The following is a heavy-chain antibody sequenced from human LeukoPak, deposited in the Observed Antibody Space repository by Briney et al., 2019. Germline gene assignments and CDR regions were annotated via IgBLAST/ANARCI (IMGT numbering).Heavy chain of an antibody. J-gene: IGHJ4*02. CDR2: ISYDGSNK. CDR3: AKPITGSSSGEFDY. Sequence: GRSLRLSCAASGFTFSSYGMHWVRQAPGKGLEWVAVISYDGSNKYYADSVKGRFTISRDNSKNTLYLQKNSLRAEDTAVYYCAKPITGSSSGEFDYWGQGTLVTVSS. CDR1: GFTFSSYG. V-gene: IGHV3-30*18. D-gene: IGHD6-6*01.